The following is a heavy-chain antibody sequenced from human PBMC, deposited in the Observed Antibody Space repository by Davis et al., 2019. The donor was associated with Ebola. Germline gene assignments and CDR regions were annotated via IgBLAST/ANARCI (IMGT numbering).Heavy chain of an antibody. D-gene: IGHD2-2*02. CDR3: ARAGAKYQLLYVSLENYMDV. J-gene: IGHJ6*03. Sequence: ASVKVSCKASGYTFTGYYMHWVRQAPGQGLEWMGWINPNSGGTNYAQKFQGRVTMTRDTSISTAYMELSRLRSDDTAVYYCARAGAKYQLLYVSLENYMDVWGKGTTVTVSS. CDR1: GYTFTGYY. V-gene: IGHV1-2*02. CDR2: INPNSGGT.